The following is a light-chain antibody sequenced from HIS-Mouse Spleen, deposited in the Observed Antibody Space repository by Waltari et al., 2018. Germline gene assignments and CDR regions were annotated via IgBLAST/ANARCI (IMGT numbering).Light chain of an antibody. Sequence: QSALTQPPSASGSPGPSVTISRTGTSRHVGGHNYVPWYQQHPGKAPKLMIYEVSKRPSGVPDRFSGSKSGNTASLTVSGLQAEDEADYYCSSYAGSNNWVFGGGTKLTVL. CDR2: EVS. J-gene: IGLJ3*02. CDR1: SRHVGGHNY. V-gene: IGLV2-8*01. CDR3: SSYAGSNNWV.